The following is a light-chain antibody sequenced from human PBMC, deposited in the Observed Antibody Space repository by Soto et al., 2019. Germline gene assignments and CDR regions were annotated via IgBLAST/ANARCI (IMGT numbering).Light chain of an antibody. CDR2: SNN. V-gene: IGLV1-44*01. J-gene: IGLJ2*01. CDR3: AAWDDSLIGV. Sequence: QAVVTQPPSASGTPGQRVTISCSGSSSNIGSNIVNWYQQLPGTAPKLLIYSNNQRPSGVPDRFSGSKSGTSASLAISGLQSEDEADYYCAAWDDSLIGVFGGGTKLTVL. CDR1: SSNIGSNI.